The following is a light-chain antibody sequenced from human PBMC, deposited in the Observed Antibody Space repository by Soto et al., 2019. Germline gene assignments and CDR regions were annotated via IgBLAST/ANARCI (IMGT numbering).Light chain of an antibody. J-gene: IGKJ2*01. V-gene: IGKV1-39*01. Sequence: DIHMTQSPSSLSASVGDRVTVSCRASQRITTYVNWYQQKPGEAPKLLITTSGTLKRGVPSRFSGSGSGTDFTLTISSLQPADFATYFCQQTYSTPYTFGQGTKLEIK. CDR2: TSG. CDR1: QRITTY. CDR3: QQTYSTPYT.